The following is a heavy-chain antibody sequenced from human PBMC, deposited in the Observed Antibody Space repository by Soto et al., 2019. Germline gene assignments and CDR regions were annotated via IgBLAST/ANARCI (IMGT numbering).Heavy chain of an antibody. D-gene: IGHD6-13*01. V-gene: IGHV4-4*02. Sequence: QVQLQESGPGLVKPSGTLSLTCAVSGGSISTSNWWSWVRQPPGKGLGWIGEVYRTGSTNYNPSLESRLTISVDKSKNQVSLKLTSVTAADTAVYYCARARATIAAAAIFDCWGQGTLVTVSS. CDR2: VYRTGST. J-gene: IGHJ4*02. CDR1: GGSISTSNW. CDR3: ARARATIAAAAIFDC.